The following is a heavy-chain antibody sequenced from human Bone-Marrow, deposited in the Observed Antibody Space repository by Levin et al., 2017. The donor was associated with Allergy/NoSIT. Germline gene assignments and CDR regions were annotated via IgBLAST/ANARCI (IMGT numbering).Heavy chain of an antibody. D-gene: IGHD4-11*01. Sequence: GESLKISCAASGFTFSSYAMHWVRQAPGKGLEWVAVISYDGSNKYYADSVKGRFTISRDNSKNTLYLQMNSLRAEDTAVYYCARADYTDWYFDLWGRGTLVTVSS. V-gene: IGHV3-30-3*01. CDR1: GFTFSSYA. J-gene: IGHJ2*01. CDR3: ARADYTDWYFDL. CDR2: ISYDGSNK.